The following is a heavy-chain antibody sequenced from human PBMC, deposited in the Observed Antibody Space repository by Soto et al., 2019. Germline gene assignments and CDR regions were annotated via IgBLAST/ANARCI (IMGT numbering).Heavy chain of an antibody. D-gene: IGHD3-22*01. Sequence: GASVKVSCKASVYNFTSYGISWVRQAPGQGLEWMGWISAYNGNTNYAQKLQGRVTMTTDTSTSTAYMELRSLRSDDTAVYYCARLNYYDSSNYFDYWGQGTLVTVSS. J-gene: IGHJ4*02. CDR3: ARLNYYDSSNYFDY. CDR2: ISAYNGNT. CDR1: VYNFTSYG. V-gene: IGHV1-18*01.